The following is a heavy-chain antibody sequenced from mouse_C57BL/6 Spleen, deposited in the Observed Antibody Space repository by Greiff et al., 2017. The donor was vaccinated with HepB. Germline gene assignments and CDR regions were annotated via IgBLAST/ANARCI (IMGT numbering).Heavy chain of an antibody. Sequence: VQVVESGAELARPGASVKLSCKASGYTFTSYGISWVKQRTGQGLEWIGEIYPRSGNTYYNEKFKGKATLTADKSSSTAYMELRSLTSEDSAVYFCARWTYYYGSSSYYFDYWGQGTTLTVSS. J-gene: IGHJ2*01. CDR2: IYPRSGNT. CDR3: ARWTYYYGSSSYYFDY. V-gene: IGHV1-81*01. D-gene: IGHD1-1*01. CDR1: GYTFTSYG.